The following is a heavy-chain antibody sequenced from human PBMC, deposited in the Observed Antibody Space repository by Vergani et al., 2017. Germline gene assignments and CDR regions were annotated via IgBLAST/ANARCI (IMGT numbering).Heavy chain of an antibody. V-gene: IGHV4-4*07. CDR3: ARMTHCSVTTCPGAFDL. CDR1: GGSISSYY. D-gene: IGHD2-2*01. CDR2: IYMNGNT. Sequence: QVQLQESGPGLVKPSETLSLTCTVSGGSISSYYWSWIRQPAGKGLEWIGRIYMNGNTNYNPSLKSRVAVSVDTSKKQFSLKLTSVTAADTAIYYCARMTHCSVTTCPGAFDLWGQGTMVTVSA. J-gene: IGHJ3*01.